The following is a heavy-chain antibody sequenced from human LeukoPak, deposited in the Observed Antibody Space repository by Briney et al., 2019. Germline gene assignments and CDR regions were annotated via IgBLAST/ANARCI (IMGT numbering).Heavy chain of an antibody. CDR2: IYYSGST. V-gene: IGHV4-59*12. Sequence: PSETLSLTCTVSGGSISSYYWSWIRQPPGKGLEWIGYIYYSGSTNYNPSLKSRVTISVDTSKNQFSLKLSSVTAADTAVYYCARPTGYSGYDFVYWGQGTLVTVSS. CDR1: GGSISSYY. J-gene: IGHJ4*02. D-gene: IGHD5-12*01. CDR3: ARPTGYSGYDFVY.